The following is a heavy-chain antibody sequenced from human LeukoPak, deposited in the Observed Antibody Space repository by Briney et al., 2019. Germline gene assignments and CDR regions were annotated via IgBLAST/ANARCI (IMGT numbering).Heavy chain of an antibody. CDR1: GFTFRNYA. V-gene: IGHV3-30*18. CDR2: ISYDGNDK. D-gene: IGHD3-10*01. Sequence: GRSLRLSCAASGFTFRNYAMHWVSQAPGNGLEWVAFISYDGNDKYYADSVKGRFTISRDNSKNTLYLQMNSLRAEDTAVYYCAKDEPGSYSPSDYWGQGTLVTVSS. J-gene: IGHJ4*02. CDR3: AKDEPGSYSPSDY.